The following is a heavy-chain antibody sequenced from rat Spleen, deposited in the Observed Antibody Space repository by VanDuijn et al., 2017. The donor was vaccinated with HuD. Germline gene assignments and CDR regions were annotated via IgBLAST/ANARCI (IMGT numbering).Heavy chain of an antibody. J-gene: IGHJ4*01. CDR2: ISYDGSST. CDR3: ARGGSSYVMDA. V-gene: IGHV5-7*01. Sequence: EVQLVESGGGLVQPGRSLKLSCAASGFTFSDYYMAWVRQAPTKGLEWVASISYDGSSTYYRDSVKGRFTISRDNAKSTLFLQMDSLRSEDTATYYCARGGSSYVMDAWGQGASVTVSS. D-gene: IGHD5-1*01. CDR1: GFTFSDYY.